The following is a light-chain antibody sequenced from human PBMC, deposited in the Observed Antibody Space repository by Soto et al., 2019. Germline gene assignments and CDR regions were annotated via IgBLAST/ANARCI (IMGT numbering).Light chain of an antibody. CDR1: QGISSW. Sequence: DIQMTQSPSSVSASVGDRVTITCRASQGISSWLAWYQQKPGKVPKLLIYAASNLQSGVPSRFSGSGSGTDFTLTINNLQPEDFATYFCQQFNSYPITFGQGTRLEIK. J-gene: IGKJ5*01. CDR3: QQFNSYPIT. V-gene: IGKV1D-12*01. CDR2: AAS.